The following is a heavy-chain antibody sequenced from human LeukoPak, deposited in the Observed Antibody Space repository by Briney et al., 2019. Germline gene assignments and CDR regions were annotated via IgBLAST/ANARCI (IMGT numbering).Heavy chain of an antibody. CDR1: GFTFSSYE. CDR2: ISSSGSTI. J-gene: IGHJ4*02. V-gene: IGHV3-48*03. D-gene: IGHD6-13*01. CDR3: ARDTLSMAEQQLVRYFDY. Sequence: GGSLRLSCAASGFTFSSYEMNWVRQAPGKGLEWVSYISSSGSTIYYADPVKGRFTISRDNAKNSLYLQMNSLRAEDTAVYYCARDTLSMAEQQLVRYFDYWGQGTLVTVSS.